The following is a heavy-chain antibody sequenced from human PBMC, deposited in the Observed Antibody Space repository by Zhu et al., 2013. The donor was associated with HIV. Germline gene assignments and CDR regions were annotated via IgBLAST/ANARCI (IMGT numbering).Heavy chain of an antibody. Sequence: QVQLVQSGAEVKKPGASVKVSCKASGYTFTSYDINWVRQATGQGLEWMGWMNPNSGNTGYAQKFQGRVTMTRNTSISTAYMQLSRLRSDDTAVYYCARSYTKIVVATLGYWGQGTLVTVSP. V-gene: IGHV1-8*01. CDR2: MNPNSGNT. D-gene: IGHD3-22*01. CDR1: GYTFTSYD. J-gene: IGHJ4*02. CDR3: ARSYTKIVVATLGY.